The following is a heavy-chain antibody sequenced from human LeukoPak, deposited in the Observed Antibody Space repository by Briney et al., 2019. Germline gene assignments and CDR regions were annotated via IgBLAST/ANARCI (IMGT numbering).Heavy chain of an antibody. CDR3: AKGYYDFWSGYPPFDY. CDR1: GFTFSHYE. J-gene: IGHJ4*02. D-gene: IGHD3-3*01. Sequence: GGSLRLSCAASGFTFSHYEMNWVRQAPGKGLEWVSYISSSGSTIYYADSVKGRFTISRDNAKNSLYLQMNSLRAEDTAVYYCAKGYYDFWSGYPPFDYWGQGTLVTVSS. V-gene: IGHV3-48*03. CDR2: ISSSGSTI.